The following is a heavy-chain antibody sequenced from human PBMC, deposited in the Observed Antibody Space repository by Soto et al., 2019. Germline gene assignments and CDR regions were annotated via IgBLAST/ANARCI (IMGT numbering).Heavy chain of an antibody. CDR3: ARVWGYYFDY. CDR2: IYYSGST. Sequence: SEPLSLSSSVSCGSISDYDCSWIRQPPGKGLEWIGYIYYSGSTNYNPSLKSRVTISVDTSKNQFSLKLSSVTAADTAVYYCARVWGYYFDYWGQGTLVTVSS. V-gene: IGHV4-59*01. D-gene: IGHD2-21*01. J-gene: IGHJ4*02. CDR1: CGSISDYD.